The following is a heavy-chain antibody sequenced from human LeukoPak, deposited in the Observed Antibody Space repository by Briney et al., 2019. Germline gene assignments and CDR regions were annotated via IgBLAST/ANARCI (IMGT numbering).Heavy chain of an antibody. CDR2: ISSSSSTI. J-gene: IGHJ3*02. Sequence: PGGSLRLSCAASGFTFSSYSMNWVCQAPGKGLEWVSYISSSSSTIYYADSVKGRFTISRDNAKNSLYLQMNSLRAEDTAVYYCARSMTTVSDDAFDIWGQGTMVTVSS. D-gene: IGHD4-17*01. V-gene: IGHV3-48*01. CDR1: GFTFSSYS. CDR3: ARSMTTVSDDAFDI.